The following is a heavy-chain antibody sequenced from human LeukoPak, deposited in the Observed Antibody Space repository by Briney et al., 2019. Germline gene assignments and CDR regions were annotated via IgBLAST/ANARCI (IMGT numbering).Heavy chain of an antibody. D-gene: IGHD2-15*01. J-gene: IGHJ4*01. CDR1: GFTFSSYW. Sequence: GGSLRLSCAASGFTFSSYWMSWVRQAPGKGLEWVANIKQDGNEKYYVDSVKGRFTVSRDNAKNSLYLQMNSLRAEDSAVYYCAKTRYCSGGSCYRVYCWGQGALLTVSS. CDR2: IKQDGNEK. V-gene: IGHV3-7*01. CDR3: AKTRYCSGGSCYRVYC.